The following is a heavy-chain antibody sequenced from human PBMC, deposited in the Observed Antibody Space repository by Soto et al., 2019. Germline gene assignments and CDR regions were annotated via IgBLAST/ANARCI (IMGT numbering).Heavy chain of an antibody. J-gene: IGHJ6*02. Sequence: GGSLRLSCSASGFTFSSYGMHWVRQAPGKGLEWVAVIWYDGSNKYYADSVKGLFTISRDNSKNTLYLQMNSLRAEDTAVYYCEREKYYDILTGPYYYYYGMEVWGQGTTGTVSS. V-gene: IGHV3-33*01. D-gene: IGHD3-9*01. CDR2: IWYDGSNK. CDR3: EREKYYDILTGPYYYYYGMEV. CDR1: GFTFSSYG.